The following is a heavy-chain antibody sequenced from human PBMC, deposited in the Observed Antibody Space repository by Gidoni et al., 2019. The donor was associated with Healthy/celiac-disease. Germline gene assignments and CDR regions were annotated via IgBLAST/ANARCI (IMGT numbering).Heavy chain of an antibody. J-gene: IGHJ6*03. CDR2: IYYSGST. D-gene: IGHD3-22*01. CDR3: ARSSYYYDSSGPEYYYYMDV. CDR1: GGSISSSY. V-gene: IGHV4-59*08. Sequence: QVQLQASGPGLVKPSETLSLTCTVSGGSISSSYWRGIRQPPGKGLEWIGYIYYSGSTNYNPSHKSRVTISVDTSKNQFSLKLSSVTAADTAVYYCARSSYYYDSSGPEYYYYMDVWGKGTTVTVSS.